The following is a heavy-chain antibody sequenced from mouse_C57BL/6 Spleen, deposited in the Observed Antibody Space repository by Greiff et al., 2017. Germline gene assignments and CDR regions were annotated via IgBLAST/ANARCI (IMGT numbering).Heavy chain of an antibody. V-gene: IGHV1-59*01. CDR2: IDPSDSYT. J-gene: IGHJ1*03. Sequence: QVQLQQPGAELVRPGTSVKLSCKASGYTFTSYWMHWVKQRPGQGLEWIGVIDPSDSYTNYNQKFKGKATLTVDTSSSTAYMQLSSLTSEDSAVYYCARVGQGYGSSYWYFDVWGTGTTVTVSS. CDR3: ARVGQGYGSSYWYFDV. D-gene: IGHD1-1*01. CDR1: GYTFTSYW.